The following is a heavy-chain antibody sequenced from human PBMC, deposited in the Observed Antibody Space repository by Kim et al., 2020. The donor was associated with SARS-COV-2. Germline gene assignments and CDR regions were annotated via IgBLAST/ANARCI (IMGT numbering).Heavy chain of an antibody. D-gene: IGHD6-13*01. Sequence: GGSLRLSCAASGFTFNNYAMTWVRQAPGKGLEWVSGIGSGGINTFYAESVKGRFTISRDNSKNTLYLQMNNLRAEDTAVYYCAKLPRYGAAAGNWYFDLWGRGTLVIVSS. CDR3: AKLPRYGAAAGNWYFDL. CDR2: IGSGGINT. CDR1: GFTFNNYA. V-gene: IGHV3-23*01. J-gene: IGHJ2*01.